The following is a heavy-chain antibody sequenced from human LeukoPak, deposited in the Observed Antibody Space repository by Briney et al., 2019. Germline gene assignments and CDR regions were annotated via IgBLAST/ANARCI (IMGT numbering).Heavy chain of an antibody. CDR1: GGSISSYY. Sequence: KPSETLSLTCTVSGGSISSYYWSWIRQPAGKGLEWVGRIYASGSTDYNPSLKSRVTMSVDTSKKQFSLELTSVTAADTAVYYCARDDGGQYTTPFDYWGQGTLVTVSS. CDR3: ARDDGGQYTTPFDY. J-gene: IGHJ4*02. V-gene: IGHV4-4*07. CDR2: IYASGST. D-gene: IGHD2-2*02.